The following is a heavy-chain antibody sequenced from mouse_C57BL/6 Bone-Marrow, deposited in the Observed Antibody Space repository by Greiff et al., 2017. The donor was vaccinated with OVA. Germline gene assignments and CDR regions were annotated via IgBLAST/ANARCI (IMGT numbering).Heavy chain of an antibody. J-gene: IGHJ3*01. CDR3: AGPHYYGSTWFAY. Sequence: EVQVVESGPGLVKPSQSLSLTCSVTGYSITSGYYWNWIRQFPGNKLEWMGYISYDGSNNYNPSLKNRISITRDTSKNQFFLKLNSVTTEDTATYYCAGPHYYGSTWFAYWGQGTLVTVSA. CDR2: ISYDGSN. V-gene: IGHV3-6*01. D-gene: IGHD1-1*01. CDR1: GYSITSGYY.